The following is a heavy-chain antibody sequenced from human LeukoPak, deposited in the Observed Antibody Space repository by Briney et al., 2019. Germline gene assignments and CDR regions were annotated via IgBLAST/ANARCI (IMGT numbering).Heavy chain of an antibody. CDR1: GGTFSSYA. V-gene: IGHV1-69*05. J-gene: IGHJ4*02. CDR2: IIPIFGTA. Sequence: SVKVSCKASGGTFSSYAISWVRQAPGQGLEWMGGIIPIFGTANYAQKFQGRVTITTDESTSTAYMELSSLRSEDTAVYYCATQLNYYYGSGSPGIFDYWGQGTLVTVSS. CDR3: ATQLNYYYGSGSPGIFDY. D-gene: IGHD3-10*01.